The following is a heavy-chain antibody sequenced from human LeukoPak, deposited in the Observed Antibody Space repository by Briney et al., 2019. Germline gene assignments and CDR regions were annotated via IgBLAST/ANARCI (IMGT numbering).Heavy chain of an antibody. Sequence: PSGTLSLTCTVSGGSISGYYWVWIRQTPGEGLEWIGFIHYSGNTRYNPSLKSRVTMSVDTSKNQFSLSLSSVTAADTAVYYCAREAVALPFDPWGQGILVAVSS. CDR1: GGSISGYY. CDR2: IHYSGNT. CDR3: AREAVALPFDP. D-gene: IGHD2/OR15-2a*01. V-gene: IGHV4-59*01. J-gene: IGHJ5*02.